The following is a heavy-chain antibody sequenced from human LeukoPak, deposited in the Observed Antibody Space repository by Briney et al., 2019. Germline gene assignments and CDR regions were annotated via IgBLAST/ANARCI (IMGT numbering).Heavy chain of an antibody. J-gene: IGHJ3*02. CDR1: GVSISTYY. CDR3: ARERGNLRGDAFDI. CDR2: IYSTGNT. D-gene: IGHD1-26*01. Sequence: SETLSLTCTVSGVSISTYYWTWIRQPAGKGLEWLGRIYSTGNTNYNPSLESRVTMSIDTSKNQFSLKLTSVTAADTAVYYCARERGNLRGDAFDIWGQGTMVTVSS. V-gene: IGHV4-4*07.